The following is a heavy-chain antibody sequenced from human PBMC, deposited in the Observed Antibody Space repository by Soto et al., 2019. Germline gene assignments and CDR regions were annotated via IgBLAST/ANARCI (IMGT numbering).Heavy chain of an antibody. CDR1: GFSLSSIGVA. D-gene: IGHD1-26*01. CDR2: LYWNDDR. CDR3: AHSASVPCCYYFDS. Sequence: SGPTLVNPTQTLTLTCTFSGFSLSSIGVAVGWIRQPPGKALEWLALLYWNDDRRYSPSLKSRLTITKDTSKNQVVLTMTNMDPADTATYYCAHSASVPCCYYFDSWGQGTLVTVS. V-gene: IGHV2-5*01. J-gene: IGHJ4*02.